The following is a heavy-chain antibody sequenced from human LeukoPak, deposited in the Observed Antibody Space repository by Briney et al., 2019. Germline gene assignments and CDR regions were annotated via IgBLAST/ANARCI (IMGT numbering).Heavy chain of an antibody. CDR2: ISSSSYI. V-gene: IGHV3-21*01. J-gene: IGHJ6*02. CDR1: GFTFSSYS. CDR3: ASLDGSGSYSGNYYYGMDV. D-gene: IGHD3-10*01. Sequence: PGGSLRLSCAASGFTFSSYSMNRVRHAPGKGLEWVSSISSSSYIYYADSVKGQFTITRDNAKNSLYLQMNSLRAEDTAVYYCASLDGSGSYSGNYYYGMDVWGQGTTVTVSS.